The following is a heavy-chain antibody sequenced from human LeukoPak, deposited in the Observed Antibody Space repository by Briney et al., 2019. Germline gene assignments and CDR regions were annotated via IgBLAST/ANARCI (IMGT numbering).Heavy chain of an antibody. D-gene: IGHD1-26*01. CDR1: GGSFSGYY. CDR2: INHSGST. J-gene: IGHJ4*02. Sequence: SETLSLTCAVYGGSFSGYYWSWIRQPPGKGLEWIGEINHSGSTNYNPSLKSRVTISVDTSKNQFSLKLSSVTAADTAVYYCARGSPGGSYYNYCGQGTLVTVSS. V-gene: IGHV4-34*01. CDR3: ARGSPGGSYYNY.